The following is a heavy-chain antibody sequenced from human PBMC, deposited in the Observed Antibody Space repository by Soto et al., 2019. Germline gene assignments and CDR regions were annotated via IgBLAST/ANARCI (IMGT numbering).Heavy chain of an antibody. CDR1: GYTFTSYY. Sequence: ASVKVSCKTSGYTFTSYYVYWVRQAPGQGLEWMGLISPSGGRATYAQNFEGRVSVTRDTSTSTVYMELSSLRSEDTAFYYCATRVGSLDHWGQGTLVTVSS. J-gene: IGHJ4*02. D-gene: IGHD1-26*01. V-gene: IGHV1-46*01. CDR2: ISPSGGRA. CDR3: ATRVGSLDH.